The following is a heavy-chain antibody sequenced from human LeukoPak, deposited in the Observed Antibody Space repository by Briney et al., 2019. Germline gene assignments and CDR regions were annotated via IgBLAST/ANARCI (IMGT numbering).Heavy chain of an antibody. Sequence: PGGSLRLSCAASGFTFGNSWVHRVRQAPGKGLVWVSLINADGSTTTYADSVKGRFTISRDNARNTLSLQTNSLTIEDTAVYYCVVVVEPPDSDGFDVWGQGTMITVSS. CDR1: GFTFGNSW. V-gene: IGHV3-74*01. CDR2: INADGSTT. J-gene: IGHJ3*01. D-gene: IGHD1-14*01. CDR3: VVVVEPPDSDGFDV.